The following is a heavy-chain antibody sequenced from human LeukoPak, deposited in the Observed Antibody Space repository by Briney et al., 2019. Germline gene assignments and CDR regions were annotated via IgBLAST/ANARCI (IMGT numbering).Heavy chain of an antibody. CDR2: IYYSGST. CDR3: AREKAADVSLDY. J-gene: IGHJ4*02. V-gene: IGHV4-59*01. Sequence: PSETLSLTCTVSGGSISSYYWSWIRQPPGKGLEWVGYIYYSGSTNYNPSLKSRVTISVDTSKNQFSLKLSSVTAADTAVYYCAREKAADVSLDYWGQGTLVTVSS. CDR1: GGSISSYY. D-gene: IGHD6-13*01.